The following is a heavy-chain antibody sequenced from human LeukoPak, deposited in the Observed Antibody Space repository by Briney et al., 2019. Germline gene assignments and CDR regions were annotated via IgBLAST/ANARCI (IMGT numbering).Heavy chain of an antibody. CDR3: AREIFVSGSYPDY. CDR1: GFTFSTYD. CDR2: IWHDGSHT. V-gene: IGHV3-33*01. Sequence: QPGGSLTLSCAASGFTFSTYDMHWVRQAPGKGREWVAHIWHDGSHTFYRDSVKGGFTISRDNSKNTVYLKMNSLGSEEKAVYYCAREIFVSGSYPDYWGQGTLVTVSS. D-gene: IGHD3-10*01. J-gene: IGHJ4*02.